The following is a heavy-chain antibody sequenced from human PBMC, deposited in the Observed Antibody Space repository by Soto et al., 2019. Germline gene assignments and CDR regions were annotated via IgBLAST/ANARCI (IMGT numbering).Heavy chain of an antibody. CDR2: INAGNGNT. Sequence: GASVKVSCKASGYTFTSYAMHWVRQAPGQRLEWMGWINAGNGNTKYSQKFQGRVTITRDTSASTAYMELSSLRSEDTAVYYCAILAPGFEELLSLNYWGQGTLVTVSS. CDR1: GYTFTSYA. CDR3: AILAPGFEELLSLNY. J-gene: IGHJ4*02. V-gene: IGHV1-3*01. D-gene: IGHD3-10*01.